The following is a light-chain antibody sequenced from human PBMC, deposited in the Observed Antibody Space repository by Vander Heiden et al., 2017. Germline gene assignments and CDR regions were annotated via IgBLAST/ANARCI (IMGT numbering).Light chain of an antibody. J-gene: IGKJ5*01. CDR3: QQRSNWPPIT. CDR2: DAS. Sequence: EIVLIQSPATLSLSPGERVTLSCRASQSVSSYLAWYQQKPGQAPRLLIYDASNRATGIPARFSGSGSGTDFTLTISSLEPEDFAVYYCQQRSNWPPITFGQGTRLEIK. CDR1: QSVSSY. V-gene: IGKV3-11*01.